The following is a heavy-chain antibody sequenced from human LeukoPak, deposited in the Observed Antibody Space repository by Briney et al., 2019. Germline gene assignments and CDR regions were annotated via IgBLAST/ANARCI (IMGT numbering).Heavy chain of an antibody. D-gene: IGHD2-15*01. V-gene: IGHV4-34*01. Sequence: SETLSLTCAVYGGSFSGYYWSWIRQPPGKGLEWIGEIKHSGSTNYNPSLKSRVTISVDTSKNQFSLKLSSVTAADTAVYYCARGKSSYFNFDYWGQGTLVTVSS. CDR1: GGSFSGYY. J-gene: IGHJ4*02. CDR2: IKHSGST. CDR3: ARGKSSYFNFDY.